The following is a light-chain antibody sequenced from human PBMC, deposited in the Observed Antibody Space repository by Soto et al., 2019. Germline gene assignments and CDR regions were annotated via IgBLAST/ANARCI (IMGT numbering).Light chain of an antibody. J-gene: IGLJ2*01. Sequence: QSALTQPPSASGSPGQSVAISCTGTSSDVGGYNYVSWYQQHPGKAPKLMIYEVSKRPSGVPDRFSGSKSGNTASLTVSGLQAEDEADYYCISYAGSNTFVVYGGGTKLTVL. CDR2: EVS. CDR3: ISYAGSNTFVV. CDR1: SSDVGGYNY. V-gene: IGLV2-8*01.